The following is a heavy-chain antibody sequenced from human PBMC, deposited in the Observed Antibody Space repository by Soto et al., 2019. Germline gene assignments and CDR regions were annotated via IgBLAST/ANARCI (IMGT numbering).Heavy chain of an antibody. V-gene: IGHV1-69*13. CDR2: IIPIFGTA. J-gene: IGHJ6*02. CDR1: GGTFSSYA. CDR3: ASGLMVYAIGDYYCGMDV. Sequence: SVKVSCKASGGTFSSYAISWVRQAPGQGLEWMGGIIPIFGTANYAQKFQGRVTITADESTSTAYMELSSLRSEDTAVYYFASGLMVYAIGDYYCGMDVWGQGTTVTVS. D-gene: IGHD2-8*01.